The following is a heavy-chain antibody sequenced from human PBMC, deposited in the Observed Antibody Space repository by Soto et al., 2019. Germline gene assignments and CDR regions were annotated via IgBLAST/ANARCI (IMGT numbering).Heavy chain of an antibody. CDR3: ARVDDIVVVAADY. D-gene: IGHD2-15*01. CDR1: GYTFTSYG. V-gene: IGHV1-18*01. Sequence: QVQLVQSGGEVKKPGASVKVSCKASGYTFTSYGISWVRQAPGQGLEWMGWISAYNGDTDHAQKLPGRFTMTTYTSTSTAYMELRSPRSDDTAGYYCARVDDIVVVAADYWGQGTRVTVSS. CDR2: ISAYNGDT. J-gene: IGHJ4*02.